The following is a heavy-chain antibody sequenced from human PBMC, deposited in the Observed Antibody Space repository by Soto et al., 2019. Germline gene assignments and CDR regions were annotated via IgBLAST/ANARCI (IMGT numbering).Heavy chain of an antibody. CDR2: IYYSGST. D-gene: IGHD3-10*01. CDR3: ASKFGELLADAFDI. Sequence: SETLSLTCTVSGGSISSSSFYWGWIRQPPGKGLEWIGSIYYSGSTYYNPSLRSRVTVSVDTSKNQFSLKLSSVTAADTAVCYCASKFGELLADAFDIWGQGTMVTVSS. J-gene: IGHJ3*02. V-gene: IGHV4-39*01. CDR1: GGSISSSSFY.